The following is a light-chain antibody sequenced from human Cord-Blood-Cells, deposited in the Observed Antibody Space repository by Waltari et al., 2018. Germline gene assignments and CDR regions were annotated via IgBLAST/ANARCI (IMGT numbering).Light chain of an antibody. J-gene: IGLJ2*01. CDR3: CSYAGSYTV. Sequence: QSALTQPRSVSGSPGQSVTISCTGTSSDVGGYNYVPWYQQHPGKTPKLMIYEVSKRPSVVPDRFSGSKSGNTSSLTISGLQAEDEADYYCCSYAGSYTVFGGGTKLTVL. V-gene: IGLV2-11*01. CDR2: EVS. CDR1: SSDVGGYNY.